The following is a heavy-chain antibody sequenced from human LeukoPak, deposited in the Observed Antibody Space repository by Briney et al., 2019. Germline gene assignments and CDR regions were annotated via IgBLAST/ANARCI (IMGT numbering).Heavy chain of an antibody. D-gene: IGHD3-10*01. Sequence: SETLSLTCTVSGGSISSSSYYWGWTRQPPGKGLEWIGSIHYSGSTYYNPSLKSRVTISADTSKNHFSLKLSSVTAADTAVYYCARKLVVRGVSLSYFDYWGQGTLVTVSS. CDR1: GGSISSSSYY. CDR2: IHYSGST. V-gene: IGHV4-39*01. CDR3: ARKLVVRGVSLSYFDY. J-gene: IGHJ4*02.